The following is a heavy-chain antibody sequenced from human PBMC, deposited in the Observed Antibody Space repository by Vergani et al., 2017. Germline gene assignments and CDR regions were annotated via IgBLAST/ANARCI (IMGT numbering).Heavy chain of an antibody. V-gene: IGHV3-33*01. CDR3: ARENSGSNAFDI. J-gene: IGHJ3*02. D-gene: IGHD1-26*01. CDR1: GFTFSSYG. Sequence: QVQLVESGGGVVQPGRSLRLSCAASGFTFSSYGMHWVRPAPGKGLEWVAVIWYDGSNKYYADSVKGRFTISRDNSKNTLYLQMNSLRAEDTAVYYCARENSGSNAFDIWGQGTMVTVSS. CDR2: IWYDGSNK.